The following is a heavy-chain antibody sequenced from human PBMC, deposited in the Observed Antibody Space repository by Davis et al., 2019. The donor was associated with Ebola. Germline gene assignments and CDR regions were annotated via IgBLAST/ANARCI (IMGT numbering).Heavy chain of an antibody. D-gene: IGHD2-15*01. J-gene: IGHJ4*02. CDR3: AREAAATGLLVGDPDFDY. CDR1: GFTFSSYE. V-gene: IGHV3-48*03. CDR2: ISSSGSTI. Sequence: GESLKISCAASGFTFSSYEMNWVRQAPGKGLEWVSYISSSGSTIYYADSVKGRFTISRDNAKNSLYLQMNSLRAEDTAVYYCAREAAATGLLVGDPDFDYWGQGTLVTVSS.